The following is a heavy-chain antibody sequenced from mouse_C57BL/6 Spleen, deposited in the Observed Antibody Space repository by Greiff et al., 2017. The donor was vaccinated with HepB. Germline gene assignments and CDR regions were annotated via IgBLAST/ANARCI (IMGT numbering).Heavy chain of an antibody. V-gene: IGHV1-69*01. CDR3: ARRRLLTGLDY. CDR1: GYTFTSYW. J-gene: IGHJ2*01. D-gene: IGHD4-1*01. Sequence: QVQLKQPGAELVMPGASVKLSCKASGYTFTSYWMHWVKQRPGQGLEWIGEIDPSDSYTNYNQKFKGKSTLTVDKSSSTAYMQLSSLTSEDSAVYYCARRRLLTGLDYWGQGTTLTVSS. CDR2: IDPSDSYT.